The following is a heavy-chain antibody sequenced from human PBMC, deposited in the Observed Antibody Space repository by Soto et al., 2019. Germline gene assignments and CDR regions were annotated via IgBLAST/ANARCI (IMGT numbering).Heavy chain of an antibody. CDR3: AKDPNMIVVVITTSSHCGMDV. V-gene: IGHV3-23*01. D-gene: IGHD3-22*01. CDR1: GFTFSSYA. J-gene: IGHJ6*04. Sequence: GGSLRLSCAASGFTFSSYAMSWVRQAPGKGLEWVSAISGSGGSTYYADSVKGRFTISRDNSKNTLYLQMNSLRAEDTAVYYCAKDPNMIVVVITTSSHCGMDVWGKGTTVTVPS. CDR2: ISGSGGST.